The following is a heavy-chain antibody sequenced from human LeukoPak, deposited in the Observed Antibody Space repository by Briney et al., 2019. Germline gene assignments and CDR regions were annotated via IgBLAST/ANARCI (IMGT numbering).Heavy chain of an antibody. CDR2: INPNSGGT. J-gene: IGHJ4*02. CDR3: ARDGCSSTSCYTGDY. Sequence: ASVKVSCKASGYTFTGYYMHWVRQAPGQGLAWMGWINPNSGGTNYAQKFQGRVTMTRDTSISTAYMELSRLRSDDTAVYYCARDGCSSTSCYTGDYWGQGTLVTVSS. CDR1: GYTFTGYY. D-gene: IGHD2-2*02. V-gene: IGHV1-2*02.